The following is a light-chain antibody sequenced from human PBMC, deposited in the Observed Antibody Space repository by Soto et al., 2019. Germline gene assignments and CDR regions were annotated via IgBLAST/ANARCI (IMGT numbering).Light chain of an antibody. Sequence: QSALTQPASVSGSPGQSITISCTGTSSDVGSYNLVSWYQQHPGKAPKLMIYEVSKRPSGVSNRFSGSKSGNTASLTISGLKAEDEADYYCCSYAGSSTPYVFGTGTKVTAL. CDR1: SSDVGSYNL. CDR2: EVS. J-gene: IGLJ1*01. CDR3: CSYAGSSTPYV. V-gene: IGLV2-23*02.